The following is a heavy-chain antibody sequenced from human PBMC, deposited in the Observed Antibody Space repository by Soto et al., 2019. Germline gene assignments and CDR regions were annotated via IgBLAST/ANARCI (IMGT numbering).Heavy chain of an antibody. D-gene: IGHD2-21*02. Sequence: GSLRLSCAASGFTFSSYWMHWVRQAPGKGLVWVSRINSDGSSTSYADSVKGRFTISRDNAKNTLYLQMNSLRAEDTAVYYCARDACGGDCYYFDYWGQGTLVTSPQ. CDR2: INSDGSST. V-gene: IGHV3-74*01. CDR3: ARDACGGDCYYFDY. J-gene: IGHJ4*02. CDR1: GFTFSSYW.